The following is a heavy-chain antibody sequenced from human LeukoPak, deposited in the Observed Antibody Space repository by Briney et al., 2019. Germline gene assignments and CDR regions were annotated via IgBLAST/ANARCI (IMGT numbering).Heavy chain of an antibody. V-gene: IGHV3-7*01. CDR1: GFTFSSYW. D-gene: IGHD3-16*02. CDR3: ARDSSTFGGVIGLFDY. Sequence: PGGSLRLSCAASGFTFSSYWMSWVRQAPGKGLEWVANIKQDESEKYYVDSVKGRFTVSRDNAKNSLYLQMNSLRAEDTAVYYCARDSSTFGGVIGLFDYWGQGTLVTVSS. CDR2: IKQDESEK. J-gene: IGHJ4*02.